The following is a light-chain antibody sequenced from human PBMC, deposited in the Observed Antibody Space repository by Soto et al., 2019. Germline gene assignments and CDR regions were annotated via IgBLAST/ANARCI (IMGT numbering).Light chain of an antibody. CDR2: GAS. CDR3: QQYDASPIT. Sequence: EIVLTQSPGTLSLSPGERATLSFRASQSVSSSSLAWYQQMPGQAPRLLIYGASRKATGFPDRFSVCGSGTDCTLTISRLEPENFAVYYCQQYDASPITFGQGTKLEIK. CDR1: QSVSSSS. J-gene: IGKJ2*01. V-gene: IGKV3-20*01.